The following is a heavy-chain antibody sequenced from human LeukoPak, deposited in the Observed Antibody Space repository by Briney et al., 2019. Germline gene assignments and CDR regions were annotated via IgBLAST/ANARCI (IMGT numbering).Heavy chain of an antibody. J-gene: IGHJ3*02. CDR1: GYSFTSYG. Sequence: ASVKVSCKTSGYSFTSYGMSWVRQAPGQGLEFMGWISGYNGETNYPQKFQGRVTMTRDTSISTAYMELSRLRSDDTAVYYCARERGYCSSSTCYTSDAFDIWGQGTMVTVSS. CDR2: ISGYNGET. V-gene: IGHV1-18*01. D-gene: IGHD2-2*02. CDR3: ARERGYCSSSTCYTSDAFDI.